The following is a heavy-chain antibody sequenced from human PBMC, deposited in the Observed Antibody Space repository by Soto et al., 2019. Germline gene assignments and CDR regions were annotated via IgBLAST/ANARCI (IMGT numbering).Heavy chain of an antibody. CDR3: ARPGIAVADY. D-gene: IGHD6-19*01. V-gene: IGHV3-30*03. CDR2: ISYDGSNK. CDR1: GFTFSSYG. Sequence: QVQLVESGGGVVQPGRSLRLSCAASGFTFSSYGMHWVRQAPGKGLEWVAVISYDGSNKYYADSVKGRFTISRDNSKNTLYLQMNSLRAEDTAVYYCARPGIAVADYWGQGTLVTVS. J-gene: IGHJ4*02.